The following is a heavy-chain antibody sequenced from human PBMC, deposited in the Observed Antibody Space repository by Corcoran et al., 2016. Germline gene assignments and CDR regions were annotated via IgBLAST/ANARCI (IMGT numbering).Heavy chain of an antibody. CDR3: ARYNWNPSVRFFDY. V-gene: IGHV4-39*01. D-gene: IGHD1-20*01. CDR1: GGSISSSSYY. Sequence: QLQLQESGPGLVKPSETLSLTCTVSGGSISSSSYYWGWIRQPPGKGLEWIGSIYYSGSTYYNPSLKSRVTISVDTSKNQFSLKLSSVTAADTAVYYCARYNWNPSVRFFDYWGQGTLVTVSS. J-gene: IGHJ4*02. CDR2: IYYSGST.